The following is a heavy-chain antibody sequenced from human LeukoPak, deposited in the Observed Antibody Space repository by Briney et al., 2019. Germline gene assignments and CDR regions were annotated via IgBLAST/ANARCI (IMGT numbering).Heavy chain of an antibody. CDR2: IYYSGST. J-gene: IGHJ3*02. CDR1: GGSISSYY. V-gene: IGHV4-59*01. Sequence: SETLSLTCTVSGGSISSYYWSWIRQPPGKGLEWIGYIYYSGSTNYNPSLKSRVTISVDTSKNQFSLKLSSVTAADTAMYYCARSDYYGSGSHTLFDAFDIWGQGTRVTVSS. D-gene: IGHD3-10*01. CDR3: ARSDYYGSGSHTLFDAFDI.